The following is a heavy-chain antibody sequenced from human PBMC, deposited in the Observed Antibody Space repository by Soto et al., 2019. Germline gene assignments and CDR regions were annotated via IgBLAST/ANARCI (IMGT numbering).Heavy chain of an antibody. J-gene: IGHJ3*02. CDR1: GGSISPYY. Sequence: SETLSLTCTVSGGSISPYYWSWIRHPPGKGLECIGYIYSSGSTNYNPSLKSRVTISVDTSKNQFSLKLTSVTAADTAVYYCARLPTNSFDIWGQGTMVTVSS. CDR3: ARLPTNSFDI. V-gene: IGHV4-59*08. CDR2: IYSSGST.